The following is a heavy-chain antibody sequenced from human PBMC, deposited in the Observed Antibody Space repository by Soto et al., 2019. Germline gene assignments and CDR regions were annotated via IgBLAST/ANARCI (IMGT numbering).Heavy chain of an antibody. CDR2: IDPSDSHT. CDR1: GYSFIKYW. D-gene: IGHD3-3*01. J-gene: IGHJ3*01. V-gene: IGHV5-10-1*01. Sequence: PGESLKISCKVSGYSFIKYWITWVRQMPGKGLEWVGRIDPSDSHTFYSPSFQGHVTISVDKSTDTAYLQWSSLEASDTAIYYCARQITTFGVVINAFNVWGQGTMVTVSS. CDR3: ARQITTFGVVINAFNV.